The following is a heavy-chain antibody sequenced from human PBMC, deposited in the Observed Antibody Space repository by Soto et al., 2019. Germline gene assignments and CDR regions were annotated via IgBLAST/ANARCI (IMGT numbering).Heavy chain of an antibody. D-gene: IGHD3-3*01. V-gene: IGHV3-74*01. CDR3: ARGGYDFWSGYFRVRYYGMDV. CDR1: GFTFSSYW. CDR2: INSDGSST. Sequence: GGSLRLSCAASGFTFSSYWMHWVRQAPGKGLVWVSRINSDGSSTSYADSVKGRFTISRDNAKNTLYLQMNSLRAEDTAVYYCARGGYDFWSGYFRVRYYGMDVWGQGTTVTVSS. J-gene: IGHJ6*02.